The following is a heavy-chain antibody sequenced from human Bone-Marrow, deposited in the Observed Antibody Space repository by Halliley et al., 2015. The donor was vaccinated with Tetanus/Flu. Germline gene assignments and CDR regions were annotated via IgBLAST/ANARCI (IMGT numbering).Heavy chain of an antibody. V-gene: IGHV1-18*01. CDR2: ITGYNGDT. J-gene: IGHJ5*02. Sequence: GWITGYNGDTRYAQKFQGRVTVTIDTSTSTAYMELRSLRSDDTAIYYCARVGSGWYNNWFDPWGQGTRVTVSS. D-gene: IGHD6-19*01. CDR3: ARVGSGWYNNWFDP.